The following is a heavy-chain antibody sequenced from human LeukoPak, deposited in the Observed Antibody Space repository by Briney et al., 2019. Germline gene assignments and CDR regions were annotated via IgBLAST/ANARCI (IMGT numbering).Heavy chain of an antibody. CDR3: ARDSRDSDPKPFDY. CDR1: GGSISNGSYY. Sequence: SETLSLTCTFSGGSISNGSYYWSWIRQPAGKGLEWIGRIYTSGSTNYNPSLKSRVTISVDTSKNQFSLKLSSVTAADTAVYYCARDSRDSDPKPFDYWGQGTLVTVSS. V-gene: IGHV4-61*02. CDR2: IYTSGST. J-gene: IGHJ4*02. D-gene: IGHD2-15*01.